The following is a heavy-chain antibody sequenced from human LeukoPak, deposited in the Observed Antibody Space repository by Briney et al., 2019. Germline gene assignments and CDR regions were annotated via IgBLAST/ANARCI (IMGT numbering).Heavy chain of an antibody. J-gene: IGHJ6*03. D-gene: IGHD3-10*01. V-gene: IGHV3-23*01. Sequence: GGSLRLSCAVSGFTFSSEAMGWVRQLPGGGLEWVSTISPAGGTTYYAESMKGRFTISRDNSKSTLYLQMGSLRAEDMAVYYCARDLYWGSGYYYMDVWGTGTTVTVSS. CDR3: ARDLYWGSGYYYMDV. CDR1: GFTFSSEA. CDR2: ISPAGGTT.